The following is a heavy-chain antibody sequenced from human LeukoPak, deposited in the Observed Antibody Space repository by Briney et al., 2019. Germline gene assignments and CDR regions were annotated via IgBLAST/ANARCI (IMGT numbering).Heavy chain of an antibody. D-gene: IGHD6-19*01. V-gene: IGHV3-74*03. J-gene: IGHJ6*03. CDR1: GFTFSSYW. Sequence: GGYLRLSCEASGFTFSSYWMHWVRQVPGKGLMWVSRINTDGSETTYADSVKGRFTISRDNAKNSLYLQMNSLRVEDTALYYCARDGGWYRRGLDHYYYYMDVWGKGTTVIVSS. CDR3: ARDGGWYRRGLDHYYYYMDV. CDR2: INTDGSET.